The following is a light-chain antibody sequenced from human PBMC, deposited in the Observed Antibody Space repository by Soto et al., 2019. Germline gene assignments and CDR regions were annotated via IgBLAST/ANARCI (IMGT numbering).Light chain of an antibody. CDR1: SSDVGGYNS. V-gene: IGLV2-14*01. J-gene: IGLJ1*01. CDR3: SSYTNSNTLV. CDR2: DVS. Sequence: QSVLTQPASVSGSPGQSITISCTGTSSDVGGYNSVSWYQQYPGKAPKLMIYDVSNRPSGVSNRFSGSKSGNTASLTISGLQAEDEADYYCSSYTNSNTLVFGSGTKLTVL.